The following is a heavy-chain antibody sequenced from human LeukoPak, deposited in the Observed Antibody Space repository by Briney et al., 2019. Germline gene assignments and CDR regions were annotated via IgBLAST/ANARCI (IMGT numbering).Heavy chain of an antibody. CDR1: GFTFSSYW. D-gene: IGHD5-12*01. CDR3: ARDGGSGYDFAFDV. CDR2: IKRDGSEK. Sequence: GGSLRLSCAASGFTFSSYWMSWVRQAPGKGLEWVANIKRDGSEKYYVDSVKGRFTISRDNAKNSLYLQMNSLRAEDRAVYYCARDGGSGYDFAFDVWGQGTMVTVSS. V-gene: IGHV3-7*01. J-gene: IGHJ3*01.